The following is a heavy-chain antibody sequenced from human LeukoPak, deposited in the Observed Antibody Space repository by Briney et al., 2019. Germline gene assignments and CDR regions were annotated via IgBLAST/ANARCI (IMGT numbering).Heavy chain of an antibody. CDR1: GYTFTGYF. Sequence: ASVKVSCKASGYTFTGYFMHWVRQAPGQGLEWMGRIHPNSGDTHYAQKFQGRVTMTRDTSISTAYMELSRLRSDDTAVYYCARDWPNDITGAWGQGTLVTVSS. D-gene: IGHD3-22*01. V-gene: IGHV1-2*06. CDR2: IHPNSGDT. J-gene: IGHJ4*02. CDR3: ARDWPNDITGA.